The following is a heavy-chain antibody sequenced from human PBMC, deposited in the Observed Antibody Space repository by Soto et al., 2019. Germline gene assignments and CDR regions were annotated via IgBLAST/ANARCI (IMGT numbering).Heavy chain of an antibody. Sequence: QLQLQESGPGLVKPSETLSLTCNVSGVSISDTSYYWGWIRQPPGKGLEWIGTIYFNGNTFYNPSLKSRLTISVDTSKNQISLRLTSVTAADMAVYYCASQGSYWAQGTLVAVSS. J-gene: IGHJ4*02. V-gene: IGHV4-39*01. CDR1: GVSISDTSYY. CDR2: IYFNGNT. CDR3: ASQGSY.